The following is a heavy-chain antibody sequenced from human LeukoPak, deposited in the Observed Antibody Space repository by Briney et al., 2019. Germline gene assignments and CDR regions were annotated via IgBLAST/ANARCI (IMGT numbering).Heavy chain of an antibody. V-gene: IGHV4-39*07. J-gene: IGHJ4*02. CDR1: GGSISSSSYY. D-gene: IGHD6-13*01. CDR2: IYYSGST. CDR3: ARDLGYSSRPDLYYFDY. Sequence: KPSETLSLTCTVSGGSISSSSYYWGWIRQPPGKGLEWIGSIYYSGSTYYNPSLKSRVTISVDTSKNQFSLKLSSVTAADTAVYYCARDLGYSSRPDLYYFDYWGQGTLVTVSS.